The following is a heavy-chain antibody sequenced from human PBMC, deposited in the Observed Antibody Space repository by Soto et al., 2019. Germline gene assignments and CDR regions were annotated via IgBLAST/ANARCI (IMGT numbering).Heavy chain of an antibody. CDR1: GDTFSDYY. J-gene: IGHJ4*02. CDR3: ARGGHVVVVTAALDY. V-gene: IGHV1-46*01. CDR2: VNPSGGHT. D-gene: IGHD2-21*02. Sequence: QVQLMQSGAEVKKPGASVKGSCKASGDTFSDYYIHWVRQATGQGLEWMGTVNPSGGHTTYSQNFLGRVTMTRDTATSTLHMELTSLTSEDTAVYYCARGGHVVVVTAALDYWGQGTLVTVSS.